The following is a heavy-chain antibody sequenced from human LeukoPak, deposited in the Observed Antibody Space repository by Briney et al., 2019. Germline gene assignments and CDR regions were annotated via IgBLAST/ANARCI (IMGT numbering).Heavy chain of an antibody. CDR2: IYYSGST. J-gene: IGHJ3*02. D-gene: IGHD3/OR15-3a*01. Sequence: PSQTLSLTCTVSGGSISSGGYYWSWIRQHPGKGLEWIGYIYYSGSTYYNPSLKSRVTISVDTSKNQFSLKLSSVTAADTAVYYCARGLESFVDLSLAFDIWSQGTMVTVSS. CDR1: GGSISSGGYY. V-gene: IGHV4-31*03. CDR3: ARGLESFVDLSLAFDI.